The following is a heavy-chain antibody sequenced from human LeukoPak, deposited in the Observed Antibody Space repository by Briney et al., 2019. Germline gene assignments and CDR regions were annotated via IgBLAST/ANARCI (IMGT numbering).Heavy chain of an antibody. CDR3: AGGHSYGYFDY. CDR1: GFTFSSYG. D-gene: IGHD5-18*01. Sequence: HPGRSLRLSCAASGFTFSSYGMHWVRQAPGKGLEWVAVIWYDGSNKYYADSVKGRFTISRDNSKNTLYLQMNSLRAEDTAVYYCAGGHSYGYFDYWGQGTLVTVSS. J-gene: IGHJ4*02. CDR2: IWYDGSNK. V-gene: IGHV3-33*01.